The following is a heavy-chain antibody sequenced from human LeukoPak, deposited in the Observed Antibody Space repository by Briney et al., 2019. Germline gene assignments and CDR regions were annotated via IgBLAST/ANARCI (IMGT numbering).Heavy chain of an antibody. Sequence: GGSLRPSCAASGFTFSDYYMSWIPQAPGKGLEWVSYISSSGSTIYYADSVKGRFTISRDNAKNSLYLQMNSLRAADTAVYYCARGALRYFDWFNYYYYYMDVWGKGTTVTVSS. J-gene: IGHJ6*03. CDR1: GFTFSDYY. D-gene: IGHD3-9*01. V-gene: IGHV3-11*04. CDR2: ISSSGSTI. CDR3: ARGALRYFDWFNYYYYYMDV.